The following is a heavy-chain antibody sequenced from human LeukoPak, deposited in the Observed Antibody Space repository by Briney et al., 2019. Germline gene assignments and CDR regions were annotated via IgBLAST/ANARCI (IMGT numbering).Heavy chain of an antibody. CDR1: GGSISSYY. Sequence: PSETLSLTCTVSGGSISSYYWSWIRQPPGKGLEWIGYIYYSGSTNYNPSLRSRVTISVDTSKNQFSLKLSSVTAADTAVYYCARVNYDILTGYPHYFDYWGQGTLVTVSS. CDR2: IYYSGST. J-gene: IGHJ4*02. CDR3: ARVNYDILTGYPHYFDY. V-gene: IGHV4-59*01. D-gene: IGHD3-9*01.